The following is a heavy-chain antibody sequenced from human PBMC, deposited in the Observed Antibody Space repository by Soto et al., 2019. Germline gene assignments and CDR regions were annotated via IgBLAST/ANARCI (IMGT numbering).Heavy chain of an antibody. V-gene: IGHV4-31*03. J-gene: IGHJ6*02. Sequence: QVQLQESGPGLVKPSQTLTLTCTVSGGSISSGGYYWSWIRQHPGKGLEWIGYIYYSGSTFYNPSQKSRLTISLDMSKNQFALKLSSVTATDTAVYYCARGGARDPATVIYYYYGMDVWGQETTVTVSS. CDR1: GGSISSGGYY. CDR2: IYYSGST. D-gene: IGHD5-18*01. CDR3: ARGGARDPATVIYYYYGMDV.